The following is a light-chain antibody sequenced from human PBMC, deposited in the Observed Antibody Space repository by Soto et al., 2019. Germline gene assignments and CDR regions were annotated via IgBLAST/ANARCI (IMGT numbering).Light chain of an antibody. Sequence: IVLTQTPLSSPVTLGQPASISCRSSQSLLHSDGNTYLSWLQQRPGQPPRLLIYKISNRLSGVPDRFSGSGAGTDFTLKISRVEADDVGVYYCMQATYYPPYTFGQGTKLEI. CDR1: QSLLHSDGNTY. CDR3: MQATYYPPYT. J-gene: IGKJ2*01. CDR2: KIS. V-gene: IGKV2-24*01.